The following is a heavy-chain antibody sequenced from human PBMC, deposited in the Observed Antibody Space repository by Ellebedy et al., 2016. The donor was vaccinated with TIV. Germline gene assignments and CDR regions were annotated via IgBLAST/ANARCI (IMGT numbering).Heavy chain of an antibody. CDR3: ARIPAGSRGSALNWFDP. J-gene: IGHJ5*02. CDR1: GGSITTTNYY. CDR2: IYYSGST. V-gene: IGHV4-39*07. Sequence: SETLSLTCTVPGGSITTTNYYWGWIRQPPGKGLEWIGTIYYSGSTFHNPALSLKSRVTVSVDTSNNQFSLKLSSVTAADTAVYYCARIPAGSRGSALNWFDPWGQGTLVTVSS. D-gene: IGHD3-10*01.